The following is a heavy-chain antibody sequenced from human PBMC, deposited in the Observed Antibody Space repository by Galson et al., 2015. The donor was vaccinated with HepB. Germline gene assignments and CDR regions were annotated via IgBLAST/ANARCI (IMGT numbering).Heavy chain of an antibody. V-gene: IGHV3-66*02. CDR3: ARVRGITMVRGGNNWFDP. J-gene: IGHJ5*02. CDR1: GFTVSSNY. D-gene: IGHD3-10*01. Sequence: SLRLSCAASGFTVSSNYMSWVRRAPGKGLEWVSVIYSGGSTYYADSVKGRFTISRDNSKNTLYLQMNSLRAEDTAVYYCARVRGITMVRGGNNWFDPWGQGTLVTVSS. CDR2: IYSGGST.